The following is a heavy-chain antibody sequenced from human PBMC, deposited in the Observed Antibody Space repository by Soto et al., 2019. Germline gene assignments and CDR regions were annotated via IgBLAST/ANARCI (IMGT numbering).Heavy chain of an antibody. V-gene: IGHV1-18*01. D-gene: IGHD6-19*01. J-gene: IGHJ4*02. CDR1: GYTFTSYG. CDR3: ARAKGIAVADMLDFEVGDY. CDR2: ISAYNGNT. Sequence: QVQLVQSGAEVKKPGASVKVSCKASGYTFTSYGISWVRQAPGQGLEWMGWISAYNGNTNYAQKLQGRVTMTTDTSTSKDYMELRSLRSDDTAVYYCARAKGIAVADMLDFEVGDYWGQGTLVTVSS.